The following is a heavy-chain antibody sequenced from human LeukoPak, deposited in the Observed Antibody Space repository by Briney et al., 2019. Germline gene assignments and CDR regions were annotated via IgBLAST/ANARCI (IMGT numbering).Heavy chain of an antibody. V-gene: IGHV4-30-4*01. CDR2: TYYSGST. Sequence: SQTLSLTCTVSGGSISSGDYYWSWIRQPPGKGLEWIGYTYYSGSTYYNPSLKSRVTISVDTSKNQFSLKLSSVTAADTAVYYCARDRPPTVTTRIFDYWGQGTLVTVSS. CDR3: ARDRPPTVTTRIFDY. D-gene: IGHD4-17*01. J-gene: IGHJ4*02. CDR1: GGSISSGDYY.